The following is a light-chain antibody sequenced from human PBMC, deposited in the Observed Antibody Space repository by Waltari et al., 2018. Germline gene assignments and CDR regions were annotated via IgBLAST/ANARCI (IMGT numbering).Light chain of an antibody. CDR2: DAS. J-gene: IGKJ1*01. CDR1: QSFTRY. CDR3: QHYVRLPVT. V-gene: IGKV3-20*01. Sequence: EIVLTQSPGTLSLSPGARATLSCRASQSFTRYLAWYQHKPGQAPRLLIYDASTRAAGIADRFSGSGFGTDFTLTISRLEPEDSAVYYCQHYVRLPVTFGQGTKVEIK.